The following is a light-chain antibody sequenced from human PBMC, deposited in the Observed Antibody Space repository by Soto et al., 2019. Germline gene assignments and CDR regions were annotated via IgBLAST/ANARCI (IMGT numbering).Light chain of an antibody. V-gene: IGKV1-39*01. J-gene: IGKJ5*01. CDR2: AAS. Sequence: IQFTQSPSSLSASVGDRVTITCRASQTISNYLNWYQQKPGKAPKLLIYAASSLQGGVPSRFSGSGSGTDFTLTISSLQPEDFATYYCQQSYSSVTFGQGTRLEIK. CDR3: QQSYSSVT. CDR1: QTISNY.